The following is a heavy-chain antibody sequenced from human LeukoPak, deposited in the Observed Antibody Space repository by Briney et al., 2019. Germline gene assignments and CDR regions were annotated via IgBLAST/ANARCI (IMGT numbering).Heavy chain of an antibody. J-gene: IGHJ4*02. Sequence: GGSLRLSCAASGFTFSSYAMTWVRQAPGKGLEWVSAISGTDGSTYYADSVRGRFTISRDNSKNTLYLQMNSLRAEDTAVYYCASVNYDILWKDYWGQGTLVTVSS. D-gene: IGHD3-9*01. V-gene: IGHV3-23*01. CDR1: GFTFSSYA. CDR2: ISGTDGST. CDR3: ASVNYDILWKDY.